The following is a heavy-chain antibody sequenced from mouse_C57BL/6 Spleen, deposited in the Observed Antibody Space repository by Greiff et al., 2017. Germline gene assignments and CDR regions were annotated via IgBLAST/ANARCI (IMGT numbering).Heavy chain of an antibody. CDR2: ISYDGSN. D-gene: IGHD1-1*01. CDR3: ARERDYGSLDV. CDR1: GYSITSGYY. J-gene: IGHJ1*03. Sequence: VQLKESGPGLVKPSQSLSLTCSVTGYSITSGYYWNWIRQFPGNKLEWMGYISYDGSNNYNPSLKNRISITRDTSKNQFFLKLNSVTTEDTATYYCARERDYGSLDVWGTGTTVTVSS. V-gene: IGHV3-6*01.